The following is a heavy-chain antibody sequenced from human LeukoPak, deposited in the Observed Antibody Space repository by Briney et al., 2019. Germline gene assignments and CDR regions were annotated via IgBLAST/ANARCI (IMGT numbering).Heavy chain of an antibody. D-gene: IGHD4-23*01. J-gene: IGHJ6*03. Sequence: SETLSLTCAVYGGSFSGYYWSWIRQPPGKGLEWIGEINHSGSTNYNPSLKSRVTISVDTSKNQFSLKLSSVTAADTAVYYCARGLAVTLKFSSHYMDVWAKGPRSPSP. CDR1: GGSFSGYY. CDR3: ARGLAVTLKFSSHYMDV. CDR2: INHSGST. V-gene: IGHV4-34*01.